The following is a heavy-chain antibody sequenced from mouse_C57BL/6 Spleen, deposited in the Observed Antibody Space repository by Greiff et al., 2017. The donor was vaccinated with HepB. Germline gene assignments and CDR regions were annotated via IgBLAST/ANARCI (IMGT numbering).Heavy chain of an antibody. D-gene: IGHD2-4*01. V-gene: IGHV1-80*01. CDR3: ARGVYYDYDGGYYFDY. Sequence: VKLQESGAELVKPGASVKISCKASGYAFSSYWMNWVKQRPGKGLEWIGQIYPGDGDTNYNGKFKGKATLTADKSSSTAYMQLSSLTSEDSAVYFCARGVYYDYDGGYYFDYWGQGTTLTVSS. J-gene: IGHJ2*01. CDR2: IYPGDGDT. CDR1: GYAFSSYW.